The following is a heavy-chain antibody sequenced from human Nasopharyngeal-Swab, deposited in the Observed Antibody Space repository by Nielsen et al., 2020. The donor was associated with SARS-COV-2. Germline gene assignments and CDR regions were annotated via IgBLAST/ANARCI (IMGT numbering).Heavy chain of an antibody. CDR1: GFTCSSYW. Sequence: GESLKISCAASGFTCSSYWMSWVRQAPGKGLEWVANIKQDGSEKYYVDSVKGRFTISRDNAKNSLYLQMNSLRAEDTAVYYCARATTVVTPYFDYWGQGTLVTVS. CDR3: ARATTVVTPYFDY. CDR2: IKQDGSEK. J-gene: IGHJ4*02. V-gene: IGHV3-7*04. D-gene: IGHD4-23*01.